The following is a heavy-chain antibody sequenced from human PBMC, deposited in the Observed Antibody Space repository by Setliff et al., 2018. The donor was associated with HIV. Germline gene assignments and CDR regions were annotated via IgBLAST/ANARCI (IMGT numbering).Heavy chain of an antibody. Sequence: VGSLRLSCAASGFIFSTYSMNWVRQAPGKGLEWVAYISSDGGTIYYADSVKGRFTISRDNAKNSLSLQMNSLRAEDTAVYYCARELYSTGKSLDFWGQGTLVTVSS. CDR3: ARELYSTGKSLDF. V-gene: IGHV3-48*01. CDR1: GFIFSTYS. J-gene: IGHJ4*02. D-gene: IGHD6-19*01. CDR2: ISSDGGTI.